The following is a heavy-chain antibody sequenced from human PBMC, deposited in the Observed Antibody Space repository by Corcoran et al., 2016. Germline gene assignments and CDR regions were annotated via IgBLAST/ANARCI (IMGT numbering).Heavy chain of an antibody. CDR3: ARDFRWGSTVVSYWYFDL. D-gene: IGHD2-15*01. V-gene: IGHV1-46*01. CDR2: INPSGGST. CDR1: GYTFTSYY. Sequence: QVQLVQSGAEVKKPGASVKVSCKASGYTFTSYYMHWVRQAPGQGLEWMGIINPSGGSTSYAQKFQGRVTMTRDTSTSTVYMELSSLRSEDTAVYYGARDFRWGSTVVSYWYFDLWGRGTLVTVSS. J-gene: IGHJ2*01.